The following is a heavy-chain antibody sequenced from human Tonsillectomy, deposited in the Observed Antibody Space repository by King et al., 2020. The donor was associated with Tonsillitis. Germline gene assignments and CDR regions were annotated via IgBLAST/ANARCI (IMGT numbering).Heavy chain of an antibody. CDR1: GFTFSTYA. V-gene: IGHV3-30*04. CDR3: ASFMGATQRDAFDI. D-gene: IGHD1-26*01. J-gene: IGHJ3*02. Sequence: VQLVESGGGVIQPGRSLRLSCAASGFTFSTYALHWVRQAPGKGLEWVAVISDDGRNKYYADYVKGRLTISRDNSKNTLYLQMQYLRTEDTAVYHCASFMGATQRDAFDIWGQGKAVAVSS. CDR2: ISDDGRNK.